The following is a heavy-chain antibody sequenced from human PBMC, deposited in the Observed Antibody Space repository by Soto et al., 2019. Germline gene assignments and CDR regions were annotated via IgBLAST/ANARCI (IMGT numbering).Heavy chain of an antibody. J-gene: IGHJ6*02. CDR1: GLTFSGSA. CDR3: TRQQYYDVLTDQYYYDYAMDV. D-gene: IGHD3-9*01. Sequence: GGSLRLSCAASGLTFSGSAMHWVRQASGKGLEWVGRIRSKANTYATEYAASLKGRFTISRDDSKNTAYLQLNSLKTEDTAVYYCTRQQYYDVLTDQYYYDYAMDVWGQGTTVTVSS. CDR2: IRSKANTYAT. V-gene: IGHV3-73*01.